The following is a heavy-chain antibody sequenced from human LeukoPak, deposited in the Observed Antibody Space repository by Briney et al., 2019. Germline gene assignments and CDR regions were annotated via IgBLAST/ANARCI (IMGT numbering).Heavy chain of an antibody. D-gene: IGHD3-10*01. CDR2: INHSGST. Sequence: SQTLSLTCTVSGGSISSGGYYWSWIRQPPGKGLEWIGEINHSGSTNYNPSLKSRVTISVDTSKNQFSLKLSSVTAADTAVYYCARHGSGSYYNPRWSPYYFDYWGQGTLVTVSS. CDR3: ARHGSGSYYNPRWSPYYFDY. V-gene: IGHV4-39*01. J-gene: IGHJ4*02. CDR1: GGSISSGGYY.